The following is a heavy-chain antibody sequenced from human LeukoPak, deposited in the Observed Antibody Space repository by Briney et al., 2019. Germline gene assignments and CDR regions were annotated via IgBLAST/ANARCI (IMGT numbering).Heavy chain of an antibody. V-gene: IGHV1-18*01. J-gene: IGHJ4*02. D-gene: IGHD3-22*01. CDR1: GYTFSNYD. Sequence: ASVKVSCKASGYTFSNYDITWVRQAPGQGLEWLGWISAYNGDTNYAQKLQGRVTMTTGTSTGTAYMELRSLRSDDTAVYYCARHYYDSGGYNSAFDYWGQGTLVTVSS. CDR2: ISAYNGDT. CDR3: ARHYYDSGGYNSAFDY.